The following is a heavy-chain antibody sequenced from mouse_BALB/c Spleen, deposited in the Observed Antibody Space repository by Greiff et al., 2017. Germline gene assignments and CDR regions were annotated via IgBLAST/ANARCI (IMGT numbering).Heavy chain of an antibody. D-gene: IGHD2-1*01. Sequence: EVKLVESGGDLVKPGGSLKLSCAASGFTFSSYGMSWVRQTPDKRLEWVATISSGGSYTYYPDSVKGRFTISRDNAKNTLYLQMSSLKSEDTAMYYCARHEDGTWFAYWGQGTLVTVSA. CDR2: ISSGGSYT. J-gene: IGHJ3*01. CDR1: GFTFSSYG. CDR3: ARHEDGTWFAY. V-gene: IGHV5-6*01.